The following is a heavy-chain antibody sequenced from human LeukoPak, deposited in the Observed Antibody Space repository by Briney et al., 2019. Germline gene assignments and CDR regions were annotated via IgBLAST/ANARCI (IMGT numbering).Heavy chain of an antibody. J-gene: IGHJ4*02. CDR2: ISGSGGST. Sequence: GGSLRLSCAASGFTFGSYAMSWVRQAPGKGLEWVSAISGSGGSTYYADSVKGRFTISRDNSKNTLYLQMNSLRAEDTAVYYCAKELGNYYYDSSGYYYDYFDYWGQGTLVTVSS. CDR3: AKELGNYYYDSSGYYYDYFDY. V-gene: IGHV3-23*01. D-gene: IGHD3-22*01. CDR1: GFTFGSYA.